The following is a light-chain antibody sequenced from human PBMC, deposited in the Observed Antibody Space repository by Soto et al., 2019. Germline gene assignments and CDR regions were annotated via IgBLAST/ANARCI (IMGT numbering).Light chain of an antibody. J-gene: IGKJ4*01. CDR3: QQYGSSPLT. Sequence: IVLTQSPGTLSLSPGERATFSCRASQSLSSSYLAWYQQKPGQAPRLLIYGASSRATGIPDRFSGSGSGTDFTLTISRLEPEDFAVYYCQQYGSSPLTFGGGTKVEIK. CDR1: QSLSSSY. V-gene: IGKV3-20*01. CDR2: GAS.